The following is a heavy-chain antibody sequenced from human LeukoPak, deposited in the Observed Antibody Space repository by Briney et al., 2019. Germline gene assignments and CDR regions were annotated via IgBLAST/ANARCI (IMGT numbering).Heavy chain of an antibody. D-gene: IGHD3-22*01. CDR1: GFTFSGSA. Sequence: GGSLRLSCAASGFTFSGSAMHWVRQASGKGLEWVGRIRSKANSYPTAYAASVKGRFTISRDDSKNTAYLQMNSLKTEDTAVYYCTRAPYDSSGYHYYFDYWGQGTLVTVSS. CDR2: IRSKANSYPT. J-gene: IGHJ4*02. V-gene: IGHV3-73*01. CDR3: TRAPYDSSGYHYYFDY.